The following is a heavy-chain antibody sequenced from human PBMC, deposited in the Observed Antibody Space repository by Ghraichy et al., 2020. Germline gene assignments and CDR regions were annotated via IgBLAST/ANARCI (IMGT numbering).Heavy chain of an antibody. J-gene: IGHJ4*02. Sequence: SCAASGFTFSNYAITWVRQAPGKGLQWVSSISGSGGTTYYADSVKGRFSISRDNSKNTLFLQMNSLRAEDTAVYYCAKDQGLAAAGGCFDYWGQGTLVTVSS. V-gene: IGHV3-23*01. D-gene: IGHD6-13*01. CDR1: GFTFSNYA. CDR3: AKDQGLAAAGGCFDY. CDR2: ISGSGGTT.